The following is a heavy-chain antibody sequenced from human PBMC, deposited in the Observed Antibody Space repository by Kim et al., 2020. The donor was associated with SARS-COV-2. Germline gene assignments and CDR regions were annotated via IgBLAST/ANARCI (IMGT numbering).Heavy chain of an antibody. J-gene: IGHJ4*02. Sequence: TSYAQKFQGRVTMTRDTSTTTVYMGLSSLRSDDTAVYYCARGGGSYYLDYWGQGTLVTVSS. CDR2: T. D-gene: IGHD1-26*01. CDR3: ARGGGSYYLDY. V-gene: IGHV1-46*01.